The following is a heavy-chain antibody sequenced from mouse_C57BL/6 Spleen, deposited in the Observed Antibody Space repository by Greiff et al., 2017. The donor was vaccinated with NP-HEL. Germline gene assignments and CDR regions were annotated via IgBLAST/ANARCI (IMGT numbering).Heavy chain of an antibody. CDR3: AKASWDRAWFAY. D-gene: IGHD3-3*01. CDR1: GFTFSDYG. Sequence: DVHLVESGGGLVKPGGSLKLSCAASGFTFSDYGMHWVRQAPEKGLEWVAYISSGSSTIYYADTVKGRFTISRDNAKNTLFLQMTSLRAEDTAMCYCAKASWDRAWFAYWGQGTLVAVSA. J-gene: IGHJ3*01. V-gene: IGHV5-17*01. CDR2: ISSGSSTI.